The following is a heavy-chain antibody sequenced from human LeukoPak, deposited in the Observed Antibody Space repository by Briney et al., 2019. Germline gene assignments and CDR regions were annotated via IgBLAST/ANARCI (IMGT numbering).Heavy chain of an antibody. CDR2: INRSGST. CDR3: AASPGSTSYFDY. Sequence: SETLSLTCAVYGGSFSGYYWSWIRRPPGKGLEWIGEINRSGSTNYNPSLKSRVTISVDTSKNQFSLKLSSVTAADTAVYYCAASPGSTSYFDYWGQGTLVTVSS. CDR1: GGSFSGYY. D-gene: IGHD2-2*01. J-gene: IGHJ4*02. V-gene: IGHV4-34*01.